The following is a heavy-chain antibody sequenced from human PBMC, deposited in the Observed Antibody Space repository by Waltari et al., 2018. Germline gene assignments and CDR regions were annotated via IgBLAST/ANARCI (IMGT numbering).Heavy chain of an antibody. CDR2: FNPNNNYP. CDR3: VTQRPWEDY. D-gene: IGHD1-26*01. V-gene: IGHV1-2*06. J-gene: IGHJ4*02. CDR1: GYTFTDSY. Sequence: QVQLVQSGAEVRKPGASVKVSCKTSGYTFTDSYIHWLRQAPGQGLEWMGRFNPNNNYPIYEQKFQGRVTMTRDTSITTAYMELSSLTSDDTALYYCVTQRPWEDYWGQGTRVTVSP.